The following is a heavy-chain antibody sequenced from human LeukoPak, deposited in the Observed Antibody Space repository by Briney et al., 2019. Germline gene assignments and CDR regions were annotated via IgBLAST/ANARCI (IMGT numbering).Heavy chain of an antibody. CDR3: ARLNCSSTSCYGDY. D-gene: IGHD2-2*01. V-gene: IGHV4-34*01. J-gene: IGHJ4*02. Sequence: GEINHSGSTNYNPSLKSRVTISVDTSKNQFSLKLSSVTAADTAVYYCARLNCSSTSCYGDYWGQGTLVTVSS. CDR2: INHSGST.